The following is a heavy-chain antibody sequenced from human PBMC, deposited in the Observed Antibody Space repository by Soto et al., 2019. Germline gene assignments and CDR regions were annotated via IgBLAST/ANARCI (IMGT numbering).Heavy chain of an antibody. D-gene: IGHD1-1*01. CDR3: ARGRYGDY. J-gene: IGHJ4*02. Sequence: QIPLVQSGAEVKQPGASVKVSCKGSGYGFTTYGITWVRQAPGQGLEWMAWISAHNGNTNYAQKLQGRVTVTRDTSTSTAYMELRSLRSDDTAVYYCARGRYGDYWGQGALVTVSS. CDR2: ISAHNGNT. CDR1: GYGFTTYG. V-gene: IGHV1-18*01.